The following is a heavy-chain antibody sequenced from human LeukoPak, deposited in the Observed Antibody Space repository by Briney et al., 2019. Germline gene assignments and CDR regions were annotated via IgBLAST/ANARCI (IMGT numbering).Heavy chain of an antibody. CDR3: AGQRGYSYKRGAFDI. CDR1: GGSFSGYY. V-gene: IGHV4-34*01. D-gene: IGHD5-18*01. Sequence: KTSETLSLTCAVYGGSFSGYYWSWIRQPPGKGLEWIGEINHSGSTNYNPSLKSRVTISVDTSKNQFSLKLSSVTAADTAVYYCAGQRGYSYKRGAFDIWGQGTMVTVSS. CDR2: INHSGST. J-gene: IGHJ3*02.